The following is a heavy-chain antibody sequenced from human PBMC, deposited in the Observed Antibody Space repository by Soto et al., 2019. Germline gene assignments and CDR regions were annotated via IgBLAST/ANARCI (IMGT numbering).Heavy chain of an antibody. CDR2: IYYSGST. V-gene: IGHV4-59*01. J-gene: IGHJ6*03. CDR3: ARQRVYGAMDV. CDR1: GGSISSYY. D-gene: IGHD2-8*01. Sequence: SETLSLTCTVSGGSISSYYWSWIRQPPGKGLEWIGYIYYSGSTNYNPSLKSRVTISVDTSKNQFSLKLSSVTAADTAVYYCARQRVYGAMDVWGKGTTVTVSS.